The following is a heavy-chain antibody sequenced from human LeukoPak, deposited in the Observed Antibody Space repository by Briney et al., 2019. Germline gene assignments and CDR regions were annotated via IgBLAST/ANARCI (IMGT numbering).Heavy chain of an antibody. CDR1: GFTFSSYA. CDR2: ISGSGGDT. CDR3: AKSRVGYDY. Sequence: GGSLRLSCAASGFTFSSYAMSWVRRAPGKGLEWVSVISGSGGDTDYADSVKGRFTISRDNSKNTLYLQMNSLRAEDTAIYYCAKSRVGYDYWGQGTLVTVSS. V-gene: IGHV3-23*01. J-gene: IGHJ4*02. D-gene: IGHD5-12*01.